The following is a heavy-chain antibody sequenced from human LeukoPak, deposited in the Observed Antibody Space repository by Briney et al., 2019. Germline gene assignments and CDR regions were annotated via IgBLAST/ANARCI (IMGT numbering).Heavy chain of an antibody. V-gene: IGHV1-8*01. CDR2: MNPNSGNT. CDR1: GYTFTSYD. J-gene: IGHJ4*02. Sequence: ASVKVSCKASGYTFTSYDINWVRQAPGQGLEWMGWMNPNSGNTGYAQKFQGRVTMTRTTSISTAYMELSSLRSEDTAVCYCATVVHYYGSDNFDYWGQGTLVTVSS. D-gene: IGHD3-10*01. CDR3: ATVVHYYGSDNFDY.